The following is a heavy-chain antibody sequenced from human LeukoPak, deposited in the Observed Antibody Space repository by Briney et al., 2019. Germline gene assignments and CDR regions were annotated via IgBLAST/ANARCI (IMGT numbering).Heavy chain of an antibody. D-gene: IGHD1-26*01. V-gene: IGHV3-23*01. Sequence: GGSLRLSCAASGFTFSSYAMSWVSQAPGKGLEWVSAISGSGGSTYYADSVKGRFTISRDNSKNTLYLQMNSLRAEDTAVYYCAKDRGSGSDTFDYWGQGTLVTVSS. CDR1: GFTFSSYA. CDR3: AKDRGSGSDTFDY. CDR2: ISGSGGST. J-gene: IGHJ4*02.